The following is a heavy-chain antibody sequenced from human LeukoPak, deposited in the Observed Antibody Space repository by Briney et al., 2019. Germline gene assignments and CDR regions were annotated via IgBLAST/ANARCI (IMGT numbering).Heavy chain of an antibody. CDR2: IHYSGST. D-gene: IGHD2-15*01. V-gene: IGHV4-59*08. CDR3: ARYRISGSCLDY. J-gene: IGHJ4*02. CDR1: GGSVSSYY. Sequence: SETLSLTCTVSGGSVSSYYWSWIRQPPGKGLEWIGYIHYSGSTDYNPSLKSRVIISVDTSKNQFSLKLSSVTAADTAVYYCARYRISGSCLDYWGQGTLVTVSS.